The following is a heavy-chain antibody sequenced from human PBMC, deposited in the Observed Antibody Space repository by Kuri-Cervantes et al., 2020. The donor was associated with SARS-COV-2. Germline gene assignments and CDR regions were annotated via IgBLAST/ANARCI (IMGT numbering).Heavy chain of an antibody. CDR1: GGSISSGDYY. V-gene: IGHV4-39*01. D-gene: IGHD3-16*01. CDR2: VYYSGTT. J-gene: IGHJ4*02. Sequence: GSLRLSCTVSGGSISSGDYYWSWIRQPPGKGLEWIGSVYYSGTTYYNPSLKSRVTISLDTSKNQLSLNLNSVTAADTAVYYCARLLPGPVDYWGQGTLVTVSS. CDR3: ARLLPGPVDY.